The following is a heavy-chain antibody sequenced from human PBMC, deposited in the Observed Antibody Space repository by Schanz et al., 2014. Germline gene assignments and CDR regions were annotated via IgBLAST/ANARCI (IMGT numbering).Heavy chain of an antibody. CDR1: EFTFSTDA. V-gene: IGHV3-23*01. D-gene: IGHD1-1*01. J-gene: IGHJ4*02. CDR2: ISDSGDTA. Sequence: DVHLLESGGGLVQPGGSLRLSCAASEFTFSTDAMSWVHQAPGKGLEWVSLISDSGDTAYYADSVKGRFTISRDNFKGALYLQMSSLRAEDTAVYFCAKIERNEDWGQGTLVTVSS. CDR3: AKIERNED.